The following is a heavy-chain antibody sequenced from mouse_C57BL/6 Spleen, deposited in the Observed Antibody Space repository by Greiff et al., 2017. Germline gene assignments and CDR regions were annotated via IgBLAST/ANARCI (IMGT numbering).Heavy chain of an antibody. CDR1: GYTFTSYW. D-gene: IGHD1-1*01. Sequence: QVQLQQPGAELVKPGASVKMSCKASGYTFTSYWITWVKQRPGQGLEWIGDIYPGSGSTNYNEKFKGKATLTVDTSSRTAYMQLSSLTSEDSAVYDCARRDYGRAYWGQGTLVTVSA. J-gene: IGHJ3*01. CDR3: ARRDYGRAY. CDR2: IYPGSGST. V-gene: IGHV1-55*01.